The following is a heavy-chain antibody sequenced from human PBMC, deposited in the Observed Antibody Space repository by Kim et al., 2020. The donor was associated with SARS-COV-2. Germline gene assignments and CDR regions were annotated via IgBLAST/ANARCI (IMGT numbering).Heavy chain of an antibody. V-gene: IGHV3-23*01. CDR1: GFTFSTYA. CDR2: VSAEGGAT. J-gene: IGHJ1*01. Sequence: GGSLRLSCAASGFTFSTYAMSWVRQALGKGLEWISFVSAEGGATYYTDSVKGRFTISRDNSKNTLYLQMNSPRAEDTAIYYCAKTSSTFNFPTWGQGTLVTVSS. CDR3: AKTSSTFNFPT.